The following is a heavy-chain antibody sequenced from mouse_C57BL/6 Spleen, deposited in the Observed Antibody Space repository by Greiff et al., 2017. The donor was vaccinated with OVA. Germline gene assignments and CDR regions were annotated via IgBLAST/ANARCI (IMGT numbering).Heavy chain of an antibody. D-gene: IGHD1-1*01. V-gene: IGHV1-55*01. J-gene: IGHJ2*01. CDR1: GYTFTSYW. CDR2: IYPGSGST. Sequence: QVQLQQPGAELVKPGASVKMSCKASGYTFTSYWITWVKQRPGQGLEWIGDIYPGSGSTNYNEKFKSKATLTVDTSSSTAYMQLSSLTSEDSAVYYCARGEFITTVVAPFDYWGQGTTLTVSS. CDR3: ARGEFITTVVAPFDY.